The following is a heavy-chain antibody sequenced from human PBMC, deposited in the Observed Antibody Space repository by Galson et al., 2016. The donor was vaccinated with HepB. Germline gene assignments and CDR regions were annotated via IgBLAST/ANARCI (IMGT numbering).Heavy chain of an antibody. CDR3: ARERGVVESPTAKKSPPNWFDP. V-gene: IGHV1-3*01. CDR2: VNAGNGNT. D-gene: IGHD3-10*01. CDR1: GYILTDYS. J-gene: IGHJ5*02. Sequence: SVKVSCKASGYILTDYSMHWVRQAPGQGLEWIGWVNAGNGNTKFSRSFQGRVTMTWDTSASTVSMELSSLRPNDTAVYYCARERGVVESPTAKKSPPNWFDPWGQGTLVTVSA.